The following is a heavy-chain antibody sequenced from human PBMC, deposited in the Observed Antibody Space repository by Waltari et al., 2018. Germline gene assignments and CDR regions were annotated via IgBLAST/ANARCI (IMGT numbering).Heavy chain of an antibody. Sequence: EVQVVESGGGLVQPGGSLRLSWAASGFTFRRSWMTWVRQAPGKGLEWVANIKTDGSETYYVDSVKGRFTISRDNTKNSLYLQMSSLRAEDTAVYYCAIGGVETSWYWRYWGQGTLVTVSS. CDR1: GFTFRRSW. J-gene: IGHJ4*02. CDR3: AIGGVETSWYWRY. D-gene: IGHD6-13*01. CDR2: IKTDGSET. V-gene: IGHV3-7*01.